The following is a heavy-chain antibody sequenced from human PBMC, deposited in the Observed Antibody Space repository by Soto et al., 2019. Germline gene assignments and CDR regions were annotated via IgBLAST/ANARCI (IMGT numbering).Heavy chain of an antibody. Sequence: GGSLRVSCVAAGCTCSSYGRHWVRQAPGKGLVWVSRINSDGSTTSYADSVKGRFTISRDNAKNTLYLQMNSLRAEDTAVYCCARDSRSCTYGVCYGFYYFDYWGQGTLVTVSS. CDR2: INSDGSTT. D-gene: IGHD2-8*01. CDR3: ARDSRSCTYGVCYGFYYFDY. V-gene: IGHV3-74*01. CDR1: GCTCSSYG. J-gene: IGHJ4*02.